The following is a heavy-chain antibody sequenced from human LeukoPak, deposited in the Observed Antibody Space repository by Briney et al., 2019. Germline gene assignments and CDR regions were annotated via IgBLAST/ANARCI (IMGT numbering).Heavy chain of an antibody. CDR3: ARDASFDYYYYYMDV. J-gene: IGHJ6*03. CDR1: GGSISSYY. V-gene: IGHV4-59*01. CDR2: IYYSGST. D-gene: IGHD6-6*01. Sequence: TSETLSLTCTVSGGSISSYYWSWIRQPPGKGLEWVGYIYYSGSTNYNPSLKRRVTISVATSKHQFSLKLSSVTAADTAVYYCARDASFDYYYYYMDVWGKGTTVTVSS.